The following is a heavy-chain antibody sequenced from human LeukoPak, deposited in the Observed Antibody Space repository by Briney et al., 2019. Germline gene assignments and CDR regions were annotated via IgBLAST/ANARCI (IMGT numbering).Heavy chain of an antibody. D-gene: IGHD4-17*01. CDR1: GCSINSRSYY. CDR3: ASRATTVTTGYYYYYMDV. Sequence: SETLSLTCTVSGCSINSRSYYWVWIRPPPGKGLEWIGSVYYGGTTYYNPSLKSRVTISDDTSKNQFALKLSSVTAADTAVYYCASRATTVTTGYYYYYMDVWGKGTTVTVSS. J-gene: IGHJ6*03. CDR2: VYYGGTT. V-gene: IGHV4-39*01.